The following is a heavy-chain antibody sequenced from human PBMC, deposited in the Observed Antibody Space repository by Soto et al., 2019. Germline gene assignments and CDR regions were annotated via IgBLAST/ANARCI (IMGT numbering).Heavy chain of an antibody. J-gene: IGHJ6*02. CDR3: AGYGMDV. V-gene: IGHV3-23*01. CDR2: ISGSGDTT. CDR1: GFTFSSYA. Sequence: EVQLLESGGGLVQSGGSLRLSCAASGFTFSSYAMSWVRQAPGKGLEWVSSISGSGDTTYYADSVKGRFTISRDNSKNTLYLRMNSLRAEDTAVYYCAGYGMDVWGQATTVTVSS.